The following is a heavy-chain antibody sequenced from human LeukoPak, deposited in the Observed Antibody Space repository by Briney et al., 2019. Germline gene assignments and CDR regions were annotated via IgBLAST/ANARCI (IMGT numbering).Heavy chain of an antibody. CDR3: ARQPNYMDV. CDR2: IYPGDSDT. V-gene: IGHV5-51*01. J-gene: IGHJ6*03. CDR1: GYSFTNYW. D-gene: IGHD2-8*01. Sequence: NTGESLKISCKGSGYSFTNYWIGWVRQMPRKGLEWMGIIYPGDSDTRYSPSFQGQVTMSADKSINTAYLQWSSLKASDTAIYYCARQPNYMDVWGKGTTVTVSS.